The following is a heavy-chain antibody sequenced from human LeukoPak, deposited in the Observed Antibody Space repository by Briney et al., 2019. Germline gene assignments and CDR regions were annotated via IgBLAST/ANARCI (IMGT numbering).Heavy chain of an antibody. J-gene: IGHJ4*02. Sequence: ASVKVSCKASGYTFTSYGISWVRQAPGQGLEWMGWISAYNGDTNYAQKLQGRVTMTTDTSTSTAYMELRSLRSDDTAVYYCARIISSWEPVDYWGQGTLVTVSS. CDR3: ARIISSWEPVDY. D-gene: IGHD1-26*01. CDR2: ISAYNGDT. V-gene: IGHV1-18*01. CDR1: GYTFTSYG.